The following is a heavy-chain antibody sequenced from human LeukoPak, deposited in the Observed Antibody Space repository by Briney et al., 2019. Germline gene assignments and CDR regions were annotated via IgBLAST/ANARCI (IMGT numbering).Heavy chain of an antibody. CDR3: ARGPTYCSSSSCRQGE. J-gene: IGHJ4*02. CDR1: GGSISSGSYY. Sequence: SQTLSLTCTVSGGSISSGSYYWSWIRQPAGKGLEWIGRIYTSGSTNYNPSLKSRVTISVDTSKNQFSLKLSSVTAADTAVYYCARGPTYCSSSSCRQGEWGQGTLVTVSS. CDR2: IYTSGST. D-gene: IGHD2-15*01. V-gene: IGHV4-61*02.